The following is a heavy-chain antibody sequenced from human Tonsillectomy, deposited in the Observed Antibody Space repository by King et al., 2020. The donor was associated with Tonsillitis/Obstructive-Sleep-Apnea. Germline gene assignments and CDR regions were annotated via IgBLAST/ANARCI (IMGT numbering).Heavy chain of an antibody. Sequence: VQLVESGGGVVQPGRSLRLSCAASGFTFSTFPMHWVRQAPGKRLEWVAFISYDGSNKYYADSVKGRFTISRDKSKSTLYLQMNSLRADDTAVYYCAREGGYYYYYMDVWGKGTTVTVSS. J-gene: IGHJ6*03. D-gene: IGHD1-26*01. CDR2: ISYDGSNK. CDR3: AREGGYYYYYMDV. CDR1: GFTFSTFP. V-gene: IGHV3-30*04.